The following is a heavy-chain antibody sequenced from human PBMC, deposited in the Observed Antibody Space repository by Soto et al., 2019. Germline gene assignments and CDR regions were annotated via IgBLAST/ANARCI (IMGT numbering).Heavy chain of an antibody. Sequence: EVQLLESGGGLVQPGGSLRLSCAASGFTFSSYAMSWVRQAPGKGLEWVSGISGSGGSTYYADSVKGRFTISRDNSKNTLYLQMNSLRAEDTAVYYCAKNHLPQSYYDLPWFDPWGQGTLVTVSS. V-gene: IGHV3-23*01. D-gene: IGHD3-3*01. J-gene: IGHJ5*02. CDR2: ISGSGGST. CDR1: GFTFSSYA. CDR3: AKNHLPQSYYDLPWFDP.